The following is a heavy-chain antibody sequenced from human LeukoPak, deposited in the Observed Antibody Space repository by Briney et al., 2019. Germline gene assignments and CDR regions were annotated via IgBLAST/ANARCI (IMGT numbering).Heavy chain of an antibody. Sequence: PSETLSLTCTVSGGSISSYYWSWIRQPPGKGLEWIGYIYYNGGTNYNPSLKSRVTISVDTSKNQFSLKLSSVTAADTAVYYCARDIGRGYSYGSDYWGQGTLVTVSS. D-gene: IGHD5-18*01. CDR1: GGSISSYY. J-gene: IGHJ4*02. CDR3: ARDIGRGYSYGSDY. CDR2: IYYNGGT. V-gene: IGHV4-59*01.